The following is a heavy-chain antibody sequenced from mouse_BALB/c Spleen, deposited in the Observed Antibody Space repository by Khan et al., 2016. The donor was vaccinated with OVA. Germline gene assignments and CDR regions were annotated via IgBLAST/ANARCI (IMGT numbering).Heavy chain of an antibody. D-gene: IGHD2-4*01. J-gene: IGHJ4*01. Sequence: QVQLQQSGPDLVKPGASVRISCKASGYTFTTYYIHWVKQRPGQGLEWIGWIYPGGFNTNYGEKFKGRATMTADKSYSTAYMHINSLNSEDSAVYFCARDDYFWGEAMDHWGQGTSVTVSS. V-gene: IGHV1S56*01. CDR2: IYPGGFNT. CDR3: ARDDYFWGEAMDH. CDR1: GYTFTTYY.